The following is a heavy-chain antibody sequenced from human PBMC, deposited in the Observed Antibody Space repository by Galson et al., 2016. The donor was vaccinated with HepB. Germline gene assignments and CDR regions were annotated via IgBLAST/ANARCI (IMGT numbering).Heavy chain of an antibody. CDR2: ISSSGATT. V-gene: IGHV3-23*01. CDR1: GFTFNSYV. Sequence: SLRLSCAASGFTFNSYVMSWVRQAPGKGLEWVSGISSSGATTYYGDSVKGRFTISRDNSKNTLYVQMNSLRVEDTAVYYCAKVPWGETTGAFDICGQGTMVTVSS. CDR3: AKVPWGETTGAFDI. D-gene: IGHD4-17*01. J-gene: IGHJ3*02.